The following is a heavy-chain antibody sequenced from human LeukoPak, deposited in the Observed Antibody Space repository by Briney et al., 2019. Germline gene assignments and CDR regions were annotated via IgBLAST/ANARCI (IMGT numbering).Heavy chain of an antibody. Sequence: ASVKVSCKASGYTFTGYYMHWVRQAPGQGLEWMGWINPNSGDTNYAQKFQGRVTMTRDTSISTAYMELSRLRSDDTAVYYCARAVNAMVRGASDYWGQGTLVTVSS. CDR3: ARAVNAMVRGASDY. CDR1: GYTFTGYY. CDR2: INPNSGDT. J-gene: IGHJ4*02. D-gene: IGHD3-10*01. V-gene: IGHV1-2*02.